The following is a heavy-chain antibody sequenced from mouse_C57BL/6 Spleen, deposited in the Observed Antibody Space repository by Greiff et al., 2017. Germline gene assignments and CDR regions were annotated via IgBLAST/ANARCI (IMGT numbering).Heavy chain of an antibody. CDR1: GFTIKDDY. Sequence: VQLQQSGAELVRPGASVKLSCTASGFTIKDDYMHWVKQRPEQGLEWIGWIDPENGDTEYASKFQGKATITADTSSNTAYLQLSSLTSEETAVYDCTTEVGRDYWGQGTTLTVSS. D-gene: IGHD4-1*01. J-gene: IGHJ2*01. CDR2: IDPENGDT. CDR3: TTEVGRDY. V-gene: IGHV14-4*01.